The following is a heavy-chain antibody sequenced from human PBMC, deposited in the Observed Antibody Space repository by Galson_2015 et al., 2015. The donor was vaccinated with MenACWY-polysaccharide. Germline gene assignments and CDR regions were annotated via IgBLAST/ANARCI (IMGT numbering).Heavy chain of an antibody. V-gene: IGHV3-7*01. J-gene: IGHJ6*02. CDR1: GFTFKNYW. CDR3: ARGHYGMDV. Sequence: LRLSCAVSGFTFKNYWLSWVRQAPGKGLEWVANIKKDGSEKYCVDSVKGRFTISRDNARSSLYLQMNGLRAEDTAVYYCARGHYGMDVWGQGTTVTVS. CDR2: IKKDGSEK.